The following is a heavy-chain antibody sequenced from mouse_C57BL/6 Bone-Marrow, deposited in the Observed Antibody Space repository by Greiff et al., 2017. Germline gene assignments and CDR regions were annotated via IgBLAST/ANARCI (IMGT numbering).Heavy chain of an antibody. CDR2: IDPENGDT. D-gene: IGHD1-1*02. CDR1: GFNIKDDY. Sequence: EVQLQQSGAELVRPEASVKLSCTASGFNIKDDYMHWVKQRPEQGLEWIGWIDPENGDTEYASKFQGKATITADTSSNTAYLQLSSLTSEDTAVYYCTFYYRAYWGQGTLVTVSA. J-gene: IGHJ3*01. CDR3: TFYYRAY. V-gene: IGHV14-4*01.